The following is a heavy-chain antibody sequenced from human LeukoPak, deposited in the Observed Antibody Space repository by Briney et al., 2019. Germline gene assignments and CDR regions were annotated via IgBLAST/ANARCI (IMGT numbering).Heavy chain of an antibody. CDR3: ASRKKGMATAGFDY. V-gene: IGHV5-51*01. J-gene: IGHJ4*02. CDR2: IYPGDSDT. D-gene: IGHD5-24*01. Sequence: GESLKISCKGSGYSFTTYWIGCVRQMPGKGLEWMGIIYPGDSDTRYSPSFQGQVTISAEKSISTAYLQWSSLKASDTALYYCASRKKGMATAGFDYWGQGTLVTVSS. CDR1: GYSFTTYW.